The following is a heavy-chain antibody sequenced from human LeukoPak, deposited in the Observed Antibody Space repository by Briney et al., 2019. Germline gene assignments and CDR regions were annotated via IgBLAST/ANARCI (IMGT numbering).Heavy chain of an antibody. V-gene: IGHV1-18*01. J-gene: IGHJ6*02. CDR3: ARGYAQWELLVDYYGMDV. CDR2: ISAYNGNT. D-gene: IGHD1-26*01. CDR1: GCTFTSYG. Sequence: SVTVSCKASGCTFTSYGMNWVGQAAGQELEWMGWISAYNGNTNYAQKLQGRVTMTTDTSTSTAYMELRSLRSDDTAVYYCARGYAQWELLVDYYGMDVWGQGTTVTVSS.